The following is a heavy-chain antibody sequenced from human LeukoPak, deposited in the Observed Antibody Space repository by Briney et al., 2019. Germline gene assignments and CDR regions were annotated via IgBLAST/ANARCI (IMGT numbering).Heavy chain of an antibody. CDR2: IYYSGST. CDR1: GGSFSGYY. CDR3: ARESPPGIDY. V-gene: IGHV4-59*01. D-gene: IGHD1-14*01. J-gene: IGHJ4*02. Sequence: SETLSLTCAVYGGSFSGYYWSWIRQPPGKGPEWIGYIYYSGSTNYNPSLKSRVTISVDTSKNQFSLKLSSVTAADTAVYYCARESPPGIDYWGQGTLVTVSS.